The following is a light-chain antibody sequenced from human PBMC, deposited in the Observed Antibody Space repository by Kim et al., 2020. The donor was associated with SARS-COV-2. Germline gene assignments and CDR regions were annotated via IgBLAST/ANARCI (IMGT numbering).Light chain of an antibody. CDR2: DAS. CDR1: QGISSY. CDR3: QQRTSWPTVT. V-gene: IGKV3-11*01. J-gene: IGKJ4*01. Sequence: EIVLTQSPATLSLSPGERATLSCRASQGISSYLAWYQQKPGQAPRLLIYDASNRATGIPDRFSGSGSGTDFTLTISSLEPEDFAVYYCQQRTSWPTVTFGGGTKVDIK.